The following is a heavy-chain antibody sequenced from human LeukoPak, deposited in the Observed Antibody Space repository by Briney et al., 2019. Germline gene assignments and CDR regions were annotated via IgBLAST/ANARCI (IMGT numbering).Heavy chain of an antibody. CDR3: ATSPARVCSSTSCPRYYYYYMDV. J-gene: IGHJ6*03. Sequence: ASVKVSCKVSGYTLTELSMHWVRQAPGKGLEWMGGFDPEDGETIYAQKFQGRVTMTEDTSTDTAYMELSSLRSEDTAMYYCATSPARVCSSTSCPRYYYYYMDVWGKGTTVTVSS. D-gene: IGHD2-2*01. V-gene: IGHV1-24*01. CDR1: GYTLTELS. CDR2: FDPEDGET.